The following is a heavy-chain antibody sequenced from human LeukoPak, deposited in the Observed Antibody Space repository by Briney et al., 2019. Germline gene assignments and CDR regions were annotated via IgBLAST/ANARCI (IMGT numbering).Heavy chain of an antibody. CDR1: GFTFSSYA. J-gene: IGHJ4*02. V-gene: IGHV3-23*01. CDR2: ISGSGGST. D-gene: IGHD3-9*01. CDR3: AKEGTYYDILTGYSTYYFDY. Sequence: PGGSLRLSCAASGFTFSSYAMSWVRQAPGKGLEWVSAISGSGGSTYYADSVKDRFTISRDNSKNTLYLQMNSLRDEDTAVYYCAKEGTYYDILTGYSTYYFDYWGQGTLVTVSS.